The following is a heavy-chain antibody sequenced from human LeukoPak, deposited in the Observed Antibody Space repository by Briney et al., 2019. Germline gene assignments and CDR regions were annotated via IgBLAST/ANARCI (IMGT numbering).Heavy chain of an antibody. V-gene: IGHV3-30*02. CDR3: AKDRPRLPFDL. J-gene: IGHJ4*02. CDR2: IRYVGSDR. Sequence: GGSLRLSCAASGFTFSSYGMHWVRQAPDTGLEWVAFIRYVGSDRYYADSVKGRFTISRDNSKSTLYLQMSSLRAEDTAVYYCAKDRPRLPFDLRGQGTPVTVSS. D-gene: IGHD2-21*02. CDR1: GFTFSSYG.